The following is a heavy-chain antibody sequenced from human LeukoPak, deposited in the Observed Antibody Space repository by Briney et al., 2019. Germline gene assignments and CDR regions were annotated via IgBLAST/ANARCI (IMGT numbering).Heavy chain of an antibody. CDR1: GFTFSSYW. Sequence: PGGSLRLSCAASGFTFSSYWMSWVRQAPGKGLEWVANIKQDGSEKYYVDSVKGRFTISRDNAKNSLYLQMNSLRAEDTAVYYYARASGTSSSWFDAFDIWGQGTMVTVSS. V-gene: IGHV3-7*04. J-gene: IGHJ3*02. D-gene: IGHD6-13*01. CDR3: ARASGTSSSWFDAFDI. CDR2: IKQDGSEK.